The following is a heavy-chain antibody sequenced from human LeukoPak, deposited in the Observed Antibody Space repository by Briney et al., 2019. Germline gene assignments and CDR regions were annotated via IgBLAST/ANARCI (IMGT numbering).Heavy chain of an antibody. CDR3: ARGWVGATQFDY. Sequence: GGSLRLSSAASVFTLSSYEMNWVPQAPGKGRGGGSYISSSGSTIYYADSVKGRFTISRDNAKNSPYLQMNSLRAEDTAVYYCARGWVGATQFDYWGQGTLVTVSS. J-gene: IGHJ4*02. D-gene: IGHD1-26*01. CDR2: ISSSGSTI. V-gene: IGHV3-48*03. CDR1: VFTLSSYE.